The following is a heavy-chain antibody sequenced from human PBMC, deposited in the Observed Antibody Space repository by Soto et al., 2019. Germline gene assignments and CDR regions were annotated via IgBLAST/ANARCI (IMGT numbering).Heavy chain of an antibody. CDR1: GYTFTNYY. CDR2: INPSGDIT. Sequence: ASVKVSCKASGYTFTNYYMHWVRQAPGQGLEYMGIINPSGDITSFAQKFQGRVSLTRDTSTSTFYMELSSLRSDDTAVYYCARDRCDTTSCYECDYWGQGTLVTVSS. D-gene: IGHD2-2*01. CDR3: ARDRCDTTSCYECDY. J-gene: IGHJ4*02. V-gene: IGHV1-46*01.